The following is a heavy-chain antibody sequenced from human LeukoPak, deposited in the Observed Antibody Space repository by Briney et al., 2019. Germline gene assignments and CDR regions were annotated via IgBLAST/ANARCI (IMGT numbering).Heavy chain of an antibody. CDR2: INPSGGST. D-gene: IGHD2-2*01. Sequence: ASVKVSCKASGYTFTSYYIHWVRQAPGQGLEWLGIINPSGGSTSYAQKFQGRVTMTRDTSTSTVYMELSSLRSEDTAVYYCARDVRADVVVPAAMPDYWGQGTLVTVS. J-gene: IGHJ4*02. V-gene: IGHV1-46*01. CDR1: GYTFTSYY. CDR3: ARDVRADVVVPAAMPDY.